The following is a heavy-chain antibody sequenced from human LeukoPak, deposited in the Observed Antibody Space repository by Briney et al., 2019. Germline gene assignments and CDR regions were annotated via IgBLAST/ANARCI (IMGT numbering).Heavy chain of an antibody. CDR3: ATSSGGWGLSDSDAFDI. J-gene: IGHJ3*02. D-gene: IGHD1-26*01. V-gene: IGHV4-59*01. Sequence: SETLSLTCTVSGGSISSYYWSWIRQPPGKGLEWIGYIYYSGSTNYNPSLKSRVTISVDTSKNQFSLKLSSVTAADTAVYYCATSSGGWGLSDSDAFDIWGQGTMVTVSS. CDR2: IYYSGST. CDR1: GGSISSYY.